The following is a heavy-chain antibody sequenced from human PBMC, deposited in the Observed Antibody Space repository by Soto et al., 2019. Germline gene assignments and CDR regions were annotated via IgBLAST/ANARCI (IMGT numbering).Heavy chain of an antibody. V-gene: IGHV4-61*01. CDR2: IYSSGIT. J-gene: IGHJ4*02. Sequence: PAETLSLTCTVSGVSVSSGTYYWSWIRQPPGKGLEWIGYIYSSGITNYNPSLKSRVTISVDTSKNQFSLKLSSVTAADTAVYYCARVETPMLTGLLLFQYLGQGTLVTVSS. CDR3: ARVETPMLTGLLLFQY. CDR1: GVSVSSGTYY. D-gene: IGHD5-18*01.